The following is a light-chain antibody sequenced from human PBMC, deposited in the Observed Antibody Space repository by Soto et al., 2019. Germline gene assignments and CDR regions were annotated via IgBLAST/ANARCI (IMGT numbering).Light chain of an antibody. CDR3: QKAKSFPFT. Sequence: DIQMTQSPSSVSASVGDRVTITCRASQGISSWLAWYQQKPGQAPKLLIYAASSWQSGVPSRFSGSGSGTEFTLTISNLPPEDFATYYWQKAKSFPFTFGPGAKVEIK. J-gene: IGKJ2*01. CDR2: AAS. CDR1: QGISSW. V-gene: IGKV1-12*02.